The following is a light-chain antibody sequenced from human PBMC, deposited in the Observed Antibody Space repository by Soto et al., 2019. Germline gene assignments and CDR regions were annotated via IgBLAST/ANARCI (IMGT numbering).Light chain of an antibody. CDR2: GAT. V-gene: IGKV1-39*01. Sequence: DIQLTQSPSSLSASVGDTVTISCRASRSISDYLNWYQHKPGKAPNLRIYGATTLHSGVPSRFSGSGSGTDFSLTISSLQPEVFATYYCQQPFSATPLTFGGGTKVE. CDR1: RSISDY. CDR3: QQPFSATPLT. J-gene: IGKJ4*01.